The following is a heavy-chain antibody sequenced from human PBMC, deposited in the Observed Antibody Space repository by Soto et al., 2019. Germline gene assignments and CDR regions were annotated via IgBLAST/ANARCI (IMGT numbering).Heavy chain of an antibody. CDR2: ISYDGSNK. CDR3: ARGAYDILSGYFADAFDV. J-gene: IGHJ3*01. V-gene: IGHV3-30-3*01. D-gene: IGHD3-9*01. CDR1: GFTFSSYT. Sequence: QVQLVESGGSVVQPGRSLRLSCAASGFTFSSYTLHWVRQAPGKGLEWVALISYDGSNKYYADSVKGRFTISRDNSKNSIYLQMKRLRRDDTALFDFARGAYDILSGYFADAFDVWGQGTMVTVSS.